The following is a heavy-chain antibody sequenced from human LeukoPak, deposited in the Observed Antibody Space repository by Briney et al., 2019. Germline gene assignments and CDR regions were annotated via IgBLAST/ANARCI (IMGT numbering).Heavy chain of an antibody. Sequence: SETLSLTCAVYGGSFSGYYWSWIRQPPGKRLEWIGSLYYSESTYYNPSLESRVTISLDTSKSQFSLRLSSVTAADTAVYYCAKDTVGATFPGAFDIWGQGTMVTVSS. J-gene: IGHJ3*02. CDR3: AKDTVGATFPGAFDI. CDR2: LYYSEST. V-gene: IGHV4-34*01. CDR1: GGSFSGYY. D-gene: IGHD1-26*01.